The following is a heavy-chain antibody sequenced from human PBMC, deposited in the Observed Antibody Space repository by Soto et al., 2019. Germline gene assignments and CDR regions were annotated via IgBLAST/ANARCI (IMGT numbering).Heavy chain of an antibody. CDR1: GFTFSGYS. J-gene: IGHJ4*02. CDR3: ARVVRYPPRFDY. D-gene: IGHD3-9*01. CDR2: ISSSSSTI. V-gene: IGHV3-48*01. Sequence: EVQLVESGGGLVQPGGSRGLSGEASGFTFSGYSMNWVRQAPGKGLEWVSYISSSSSTIYYADSVKGRFTISRDNAKNSLYLQMNSLRAEDTAVYYCARVVRYPPRFDYWGQGTLVTVSS.